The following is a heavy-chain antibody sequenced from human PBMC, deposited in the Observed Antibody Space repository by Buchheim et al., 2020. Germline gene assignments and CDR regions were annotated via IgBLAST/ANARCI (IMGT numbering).Heavy chain of an antibody. J-gene: IGHJ6*02. CDR3: TRVGVRYGMDV. V-gene: IGHV3-74*03. CDR1: GFSITSSS. Sequence: EVQLVESGGGLVQPGGSLRLSCAASGFSITSSSMFWVRHAPGKGLMWVSQIHTDGSSITYADSVKGRFTMSRDSAKNTLYLQMNSLRDEDTSVYYCTRVGVRYGMDVWGQGTT. D-gene: IGHD2-8*01. CDR2: IHTDGSSI.